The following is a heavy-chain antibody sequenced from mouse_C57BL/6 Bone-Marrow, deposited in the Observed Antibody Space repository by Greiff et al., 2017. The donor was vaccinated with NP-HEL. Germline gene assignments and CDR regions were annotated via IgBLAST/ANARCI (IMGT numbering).Heavy chain of an antibody. CDR1: GYTFTSYW. CDR3: ARSPHYYGSRAWFAY. D-gene: IGHD1-1*01. Sequence: QVQLQQSGAELVMPGASVKLSCKASGYTFTSYWMHWVKQRPGQGLEWIGEIDPSDSYTNYNQKFKGKSTLTVDKSSSTAYMQLSSLTSEDSAVYYCARSPHYYGSRAWFAYWGQGTLVTVSA. CDR2: IDPSDSYT. J-gene: IGHJ3*01. V-gene: IGHV1-69*01.